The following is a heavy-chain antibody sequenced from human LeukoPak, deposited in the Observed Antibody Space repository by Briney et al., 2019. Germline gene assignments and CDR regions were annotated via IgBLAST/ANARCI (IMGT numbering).Heavy chain of an antibody. J-gene: IGHJ4*02. V-gene: IGHV3-21*01. CDR2: IGTTSNSK. Sequence: GGSLRLSCAASGFTFSSYSMNWVRQAPGKGLEWVSSIGTTSNSKYYADSLKGRFTISRDNAESSLYLQMNSLRVEDTAVYFCAREGITAMADAWNDYWGQGTLVTVSS. CDR1: GFTFSSYS. D-gene: IGHD5-18*01. CDR3: AREGITAMADAWNDY.